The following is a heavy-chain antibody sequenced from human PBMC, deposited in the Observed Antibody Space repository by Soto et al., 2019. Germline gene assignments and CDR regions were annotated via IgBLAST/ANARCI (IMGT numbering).Heavy chain of an antibody. CDR1: GYTFTSYY. J-gene: IGHJ3*02. CDR3: AGGGGDFWSGYYTPHAFDI. CDR2: INPSGGST. V-gene: IGHV1-46*01. Sequence: QVQLVQSGAEVKKPGASVKVSCKASGYTFTSYYMHWVRQAPGQGLEWMGIINPSGGSTSYAQKFRGRVTMTRDTPRSTFYMELSSLSSEDTAVYYCAGGGGDFWSGYYTPHAFDIWGQGTMVTVSS. D-gene: IGHD3-3*01.